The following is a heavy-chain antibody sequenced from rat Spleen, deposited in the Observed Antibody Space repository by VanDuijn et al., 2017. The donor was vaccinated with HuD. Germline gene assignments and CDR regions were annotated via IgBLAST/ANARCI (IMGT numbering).Heavy chain of an antibody. CDR2: ISYDGNNT. Sequence: EEQLVEAGGGLVQPGRSLKLSCAASGFTFSDYNMAWGRQAPKKGLEWVATISYDGNNTYYRDSVKGRFTISRDNAKSTLYLQMDSLRSEDTATYYCARPSYGYPFAYWGQGTLVTVSS. J-gene: IGHJ3*01. V-gene: IGHV5-7*01. CDR3: ARPSYGYPFAY. CDR1: GFTFSDYN. D-gene: IGHD1-7*01.